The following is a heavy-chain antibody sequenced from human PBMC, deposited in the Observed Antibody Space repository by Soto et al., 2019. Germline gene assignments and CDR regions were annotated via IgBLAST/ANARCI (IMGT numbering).Heavy chain of an antibody. CDR1: GHTLTKLA. Sequence: GASVKVSCKVSGHTLTKLAIYWVRQAAGKGLEWMGGFDPEDGEAIYAQKFQGRVTMTEDTSTDTAYMELSGLRSEDTAVYYCATRVSSLGYYNGMNVWGQGTTVTVSS. CDR3: ATRVSSLGYYNGMNV. D-gene: IGHD3-16*02. J-gene: IGHJ6*02. CDR2: FDPEDGEA. V-gene: IGHV1-24*01.